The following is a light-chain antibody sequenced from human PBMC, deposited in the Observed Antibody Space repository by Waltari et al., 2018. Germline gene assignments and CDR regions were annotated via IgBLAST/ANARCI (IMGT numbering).Light chain of an antibody. CDR3: QQSYSTPRT. V-gene: IGKV1-39*01. CDR1: QSISSY. Sequence: DIQMTQSPSSLSASVGDRVTINCRASQSISSYLNWYQQKPGKAPKLLIYAASSLQSGVPSRFSGSGSGTDCTLTISSLQPEDFATYYCQQSYSTPRTFGQGTKVEIK. J-gene: IGKJ1*01. CDR2: AAS.